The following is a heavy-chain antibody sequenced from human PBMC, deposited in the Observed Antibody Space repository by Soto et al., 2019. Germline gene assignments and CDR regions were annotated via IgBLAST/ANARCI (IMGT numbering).Heavy chain of an antibody. CDR2: IYYSGST. CDR3: ARVRSRYCTNGVCYYFDY. D-gene: IGHD2-8*01. Sequence: PSETLSLTCTVSVGSISSGGYYRSWIRQHPGKGLEWIGYIYYSGSTYYNPSLKSRVTISVDTSKNQFSLKLSSVTAADTAVYYCARVRSRYCTNGVCYYFDYWGQGTLVT. CDR1: VGSISSGGYY. J-gene: IGHJ4*02. V-gene: IGHV4-31*03.